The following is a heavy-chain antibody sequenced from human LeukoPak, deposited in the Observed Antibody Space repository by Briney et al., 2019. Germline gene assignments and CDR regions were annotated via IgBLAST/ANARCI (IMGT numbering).Heavy chain of an antibody. CDR3: ATMPSVAATTRGRFVY. CDR2: MSGRGVTI. Sequence: GGSLRLSCAASGYTFTISATSWFPQAPGNGLEWGSAMSGRGVTIYYADPVKGRGPISRDSSKSTLYLQMNTRRAKATAVYFCATMPSVAATTRGRFVYWGRGTLVTVSS. V-gene: IGHV3-23*01. D-gene: IGHD6-6*01. J-gene: IGHJ4*02. CDR1: GYTFTISA.